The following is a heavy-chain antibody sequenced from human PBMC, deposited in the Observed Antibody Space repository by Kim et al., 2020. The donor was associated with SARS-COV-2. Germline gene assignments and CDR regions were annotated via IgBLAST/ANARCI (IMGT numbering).Heavy chain of an antibody. J-gene: IGHJ6*02. CDR1: GFTFSDYY. D-gene: IGHD2-2*01. Sequence: GGSLRLSCAASGFTFSDYYMSWIRQAPGKGLEWVSYISSSSSYTNYADSVKGRFTISRDNAKNSLYLQMNSLRAEDTAVYYCARRDIVVVPAAPPENYYYGMDVWGQGTTVTVSS. CDR3: ARRDIVVVPAAPPENYYYGMDV. CDR2: ISSSSSYT. V-gene: IGHV3-11*03.